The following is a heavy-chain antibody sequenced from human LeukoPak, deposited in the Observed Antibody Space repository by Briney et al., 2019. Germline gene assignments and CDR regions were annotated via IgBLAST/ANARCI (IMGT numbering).Heavy chain of an antibody. J-gene: IGHJ4*02. Sequence: SVKLSCKASVGTFTSYAISWVRQSPGQGLEWMGRITPSFSTANDAQKFQGRVTIITDESTSTAYMELSSLRSEDTAVYYCARDGYYGSGSYYDYWGQGTLVTVSS. CDR1: VGTFTSYA. V-gene: IGHV1-69*05. CDR2: ITPSFSTA. CDR3: ARDGYYGSGSYYDY. D-gene: IGHD3-10*01.